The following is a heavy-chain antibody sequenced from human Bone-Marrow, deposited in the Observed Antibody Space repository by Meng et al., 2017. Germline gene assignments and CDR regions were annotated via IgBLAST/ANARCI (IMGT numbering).Heavy chain of an antibody. D-gene: IGHD3-16*01. Sequence: GESLKISCAASGFTFSSYWMSWVRQAPGKGLEWVANIKQDGSEKYYVDSVKGRFTISRDNAKNSLYLQMNSLRAEDTAVYYCARIVLGDDLLPAGFYYYYGMDVWGQGTTVTVSS. J-gene: IGHJ6*02. CDR2: IKQDGSEK. V-gene: IGHV3-7*01. CDR3: ARIVLGDDLLPAGFYYYYGMDV. CDR1: GFTFSSYW.